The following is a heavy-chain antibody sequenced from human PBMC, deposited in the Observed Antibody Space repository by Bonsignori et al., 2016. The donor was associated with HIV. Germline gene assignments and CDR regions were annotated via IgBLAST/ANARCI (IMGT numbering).Heavy chain of an antibody. CDR1: GYTFTNYY. CDR3: ARDLGATVGTTWGHCFDY. J-gene: IGHJ4*02. V-gene: IGHV1-46*01. D-gene: IGHD1-26*01. Sequence: ASVKVSCKASGYTFTNYYIHWLRQAPGQGLEWMGIINPITSNAVYAQKFQGRVTMTRDTSASTVYMELKSMRSEDAASYYCARDLGATVGTTWGHCFDYWGQGTLVTVSS. CDR2: INPITSNA.